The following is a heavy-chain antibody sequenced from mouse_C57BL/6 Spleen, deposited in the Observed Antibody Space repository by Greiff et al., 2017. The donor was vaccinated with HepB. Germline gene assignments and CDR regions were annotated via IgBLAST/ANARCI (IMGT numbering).Heavy chain of an antibody. V-gene: IGHV1-50*01. Sequence: QVQLQQPGAELVKPGASVKLSCKASGYTFTSYWMQWVKQRPGQGLEWIGEIDPADSYTNYNQKFKGKATLTVDTSSSTAYMQLSSLTSEDSAVYYCGRGTGFDYWGQGTTLTVSS. J-gene: IGHJ2*01. CDR3: GRGTGFDY. D-gene: IGHD3-3*01. CDR2: IDPADSYT. CDR1: GYTFTSYW.